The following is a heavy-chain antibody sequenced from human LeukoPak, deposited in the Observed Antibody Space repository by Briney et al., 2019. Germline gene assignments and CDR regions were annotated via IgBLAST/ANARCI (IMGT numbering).Heavy chain of an antibody. Sequence: GGSLRLSCAASGFTFSSYSMNWVRQAPGKGLEWVSSISRISSYIYYADSVKGRFTISRDNAKNSLYLQMNSLRAENTAVYYCARGSGITMIVVVNSFDYWGQGTLVTVSS. CDR2: ISRISSYI. V-gene: IGHV3-21*01. CDR3: ARGSGITMIVVVNSFDY. CDR1: GFTFSSYS. D-gene: IGHD3-22*01. J-gene: IGHJ4*02.